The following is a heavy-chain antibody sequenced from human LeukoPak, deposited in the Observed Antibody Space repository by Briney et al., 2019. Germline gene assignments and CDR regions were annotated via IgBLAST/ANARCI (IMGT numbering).Heavy chain of an antibody. J-gene: IGHJ3*02. CDR2: IYTSGST. D-gene: IGHD3-10*01. Sequence: SETLSLTCTVSGGSISSYYWSWIRQPAGKGLEWIGRIYTSGSTNYNPSLKSRVTMSVDTSKNQFSLKLSSVTAADTAVYYCARERVEYYYGSGSYPLAFDIWGQGTMVTVSS. V-gene: IGHV4-4*07. CDR3: ARERVEYYYGSGSYPLAFDI. CDR1: GGSISSYY.